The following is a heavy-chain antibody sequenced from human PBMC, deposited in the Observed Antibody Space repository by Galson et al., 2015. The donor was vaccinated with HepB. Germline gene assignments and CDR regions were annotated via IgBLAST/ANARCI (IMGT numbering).Heavy chain of an antibody. CDR1: GGTFSSYA. J-gene: IGHJ4*02. D-gene: IGHD3-22*01. CDR2: IIPIFGTA. V-gene: IGHV1-69*13. Sequence: SVKVSCKASGGTFSSYAISWVRQAPGQGLEWMGGIIPIFGTANYAQKFQGRVTITADESTSTAYMELSSLRSEDTAVYYCATGPTYGYDSSGSTGSLGYWGQGTLVTVSS. CDR3: ATGPTYGYDSSGSTGSLGY.